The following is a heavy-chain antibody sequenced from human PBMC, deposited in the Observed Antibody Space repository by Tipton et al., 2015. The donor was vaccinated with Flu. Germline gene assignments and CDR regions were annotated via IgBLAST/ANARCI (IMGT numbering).Heavy chain of an antibody. CDR1: GGSISSGNYH. CDR2: MYTSGSS. Sequence: TLSLTCTVSGGSISSGNYHWSWIRQPAGKGLEWIGRMYTSGSSNYKPSLKSRVTISVDMSKNQFSLKLSSVTAADTAVYYCARGYSNCGGVCYSLFDYWGWGSLVTASS. V-gene: IGHV4-61*02. J-gene: IGHJ4*02. CDR3: ARGYSNCGGVCYSLFDY. D-gene: IGHD2-21*02.